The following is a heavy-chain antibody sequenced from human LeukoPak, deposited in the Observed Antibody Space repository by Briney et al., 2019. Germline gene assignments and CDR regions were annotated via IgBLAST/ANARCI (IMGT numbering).Heavy chain of an antibody. V-gene: IGHV3-48*03. D-gene: IGHD3-10*02. J-gene: IGHJ6*04. Sequence: GGSLRLSCAASGFTFSSYEMNWVRQAPGKGLEWVSYISSSGSTIYYADSVKGRFTISRDNAKNSLYLQMNSLRAENTAVYYCAELGITMIGGVWGKGTTVTISS. CDR3: AELGITMIGGV. CDR1: GFTFSSYE. CDR2: ISSSGSTI.